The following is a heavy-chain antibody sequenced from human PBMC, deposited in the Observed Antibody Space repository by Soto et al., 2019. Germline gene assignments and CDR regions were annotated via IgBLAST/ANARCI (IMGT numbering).Heavy chain of an antibody. Sequence: GGSLRLSCAASGFTFSDYYMSWVRQAPGKGLEWVSVIYSGGSTFYADSVKGRFTISRDNSKNTLYLQMNSLRAEDTAVYYCARASRNYYDSSGYLYYFDYWGQGTLVTVSS. V-gene: IGHV3-66*01. CDR3: ARASRNYYDSSGYLYYFDY. D-gene: IGHD3-22*01. J-gene: IGHJ4*02. CDR2: IYSGGST. CDR1: GFTFSDYY.